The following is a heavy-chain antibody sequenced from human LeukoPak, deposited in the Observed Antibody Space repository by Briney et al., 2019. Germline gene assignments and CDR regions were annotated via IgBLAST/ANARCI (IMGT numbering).Heavy chain of an antibody. V-gene: IGHV3-23*01. J-gene: IGHJ4*02. Sequence: GGSLRLSCAASGFTFSSYAMSWVRQAPGKGLEWVSAISGSGGSTYYADSVKGRFTISRDNSRNTLYLQMNSLRAEDTAVYYCAKVRLYGDYPEIDYWGQGTLVAVSS. CDR1: GFTFSSYA. CDR3: AKVRLYGDYPEIDY. D-gene: IGHD4-17*01. CDR2: ISGSGGST.